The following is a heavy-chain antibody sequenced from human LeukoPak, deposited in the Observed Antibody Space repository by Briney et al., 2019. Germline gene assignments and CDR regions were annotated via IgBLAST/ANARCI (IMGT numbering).Heavy chain of an antibody. CDR1: GVSISNGDYS. Sequence: SETLSLTCTVSGVSISNGDYSWGWFRQPPGRGLDWIGNIYYTGSTYYNSSLKSRVTMSVDTSKNQFSLKLSSVTAADTAVYYCAGEGRTAMFYYFDYWGQGTLVTVSS. CDR2: IYYTGST. CDR3: AGEGRTAMFYYFDY. D-gene: IGHD5-18*01. J-gene: IGHJ4*02. V-gene: IGHV4-39*07.